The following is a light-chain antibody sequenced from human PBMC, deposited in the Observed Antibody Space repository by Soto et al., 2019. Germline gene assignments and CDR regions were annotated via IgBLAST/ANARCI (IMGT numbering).Light chain of an antibody. CDR1: QSISTW. CDR2: KAS. V-gene: IGKV1-5*03. CDR3: QQYNNYSPT. Sequence: DIQMTQSPSTLSASVGDRVTITCRASQSISTWLAWYQQEPGKAPKLLIHKASSLQSGVPSRFSGSGSGTDFTLTISSLHPDDFATYYCQQYNNYSPTFGQGTRVDIK. J-gene: IGKJ1*01.